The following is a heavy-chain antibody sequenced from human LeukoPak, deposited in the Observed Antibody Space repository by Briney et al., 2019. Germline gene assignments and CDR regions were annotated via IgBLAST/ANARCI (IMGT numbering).Heavy chain of an antibody. Sequence: GGSLRLSCAASGFTFSSYAMHWVRQAPGKGLEWVAVISYDGSNKYYADSVKGRFTTSRDNSKNTLYLQMNSLRAEDTAVYYCARDDYDILTGLDYWGQGTLVTVSS. J-gene: IGHJ4*02. CDR2: ISYDGSNK. V-gene: IGHV3-30-3*01. D-gene: IGHD3-9*01. CDR1: GFTFSSYA. CDR3: ARDDYDILTGLDY.